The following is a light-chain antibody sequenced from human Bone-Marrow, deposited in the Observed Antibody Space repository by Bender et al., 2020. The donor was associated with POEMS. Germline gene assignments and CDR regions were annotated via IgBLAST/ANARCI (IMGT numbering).Light chain of an antibody. V-gene: IGLV3-21*03. Sequence: SYVLTQAPSVSVAPGKTARITCGGDNIGSKSVHWYQQKPGQAPVLVVYDDSDRPSGIPEGFSGSNSGNTATLTISRVEAGDEADYYCYSSPDNNWLFGGGTKLTVL. J-gene: IGLJ3*02. CDR1: NIGSKS. CDR2: DDS. CDR3: YSSPDNNWL.